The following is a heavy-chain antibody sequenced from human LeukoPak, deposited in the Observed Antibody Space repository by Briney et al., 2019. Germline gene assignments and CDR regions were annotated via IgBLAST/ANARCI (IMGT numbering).Heavy chain of an antibody. Sequence: GGSLRLSCGASGFIFSHYWMSWVRQAPGKGLEWVANIKQDGSVKYYVDSLKGRFTISRDNARNSVYLQTNSLRAEDTAVYYCARGDLSGHFDYWGQGTLVTVSS. CDR3: ARGDLSGHFDY. J-gene: IGHJ4*02. V-gene: IGHV3-7*01. CDR1: GFIFSHYW. D-gene: IGHD5-12*01. CDR2: IKQDGSVK.